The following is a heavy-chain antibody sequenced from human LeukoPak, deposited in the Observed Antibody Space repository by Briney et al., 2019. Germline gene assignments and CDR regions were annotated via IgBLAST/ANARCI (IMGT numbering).Heavy chain of an antibody. D-gene: IGHD5-24*01. CDR3: ARGARAGYNLEPFDY. CDR2: IYYSGST. CDR1: GGSMSSYY. Sequence: SQTLSLTCTVSGGSMSSYYWSWIRQPPGKGLEWIGYIYYSGSTKYNPSLKSRVTISVDTSKNQFSLKLSSVTAADTAVYYCARGARAGYNLEPFDYWGQGTLVTVSS. J-gene: IGHJ4*02. V-gene: IGHV4-59*08.